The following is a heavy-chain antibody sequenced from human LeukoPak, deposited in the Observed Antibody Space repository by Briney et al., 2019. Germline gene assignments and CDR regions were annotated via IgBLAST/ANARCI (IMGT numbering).Heavy chain of an antibody. CDR2: IYYSASA. Sequence: SETLSLTCTVSGGSISSGGYYWSWLRQHPGKGLEWIGYIYYSASAYYNPSLKSRVTISVDTSENQFSLKLSSVTAADTAVYYCARVNYGSATKEDYWGQGTLVTVSS. CDR1: GGSISSGGYY. D-gene: IGHD3-10*01. J-gene: IGHJ4*02. V-gene: IGHV4-31*03. CDR3: ARVNYGSATKEDY.